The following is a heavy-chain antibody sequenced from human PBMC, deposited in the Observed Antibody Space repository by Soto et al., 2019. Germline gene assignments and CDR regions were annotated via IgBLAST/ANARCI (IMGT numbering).Heavy chain of an antibody. CDR1: GYIFTSYY. CDR2: INPFDGSR. J-gene: IGHJ4*02. Sequence: GASVKVSCKASGYIFTSYYIHWVRQAPGQGLDWMGWINPFDGSRMFAQSFQGRVTMTRDTSTSTVYMEVSSLRSEDTAVYYCSRVDPGETSPFDHWGQGTLVTVSS. D-gene: IGHD3-10*01. V-gene: IGHV1-46*03. CDR3: SRVDPGETSPFDH.